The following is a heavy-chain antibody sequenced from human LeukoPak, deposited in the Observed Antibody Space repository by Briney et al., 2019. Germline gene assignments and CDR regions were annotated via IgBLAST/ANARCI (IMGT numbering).Heavy chain of an antibody. CDR2: ICYSGST. V-gene: IGHV4-59*01. CDR3: ARDRSSSPTGIDY. Sequence: TSETLSLTCTVSGGSISSYYWSWIRQPPGKGLEWIGYICYSGSTNYNPSLKSRVTISVDTSKNQFSLKLSSVTAADTAVYYCARDRSSSPTGIDYWGQGTLVTVSS. CDR1: GGSISSYY. D-gene: IGHD6-6*01. J-gene: IGHJ4*02.